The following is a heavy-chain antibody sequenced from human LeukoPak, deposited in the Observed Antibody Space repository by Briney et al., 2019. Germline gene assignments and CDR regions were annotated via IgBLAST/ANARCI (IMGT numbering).Heavy chain of an antibody. V-gene: IGHV1-2*02. Sequence: ASVKVSCKASVYTFTDYYMHWVRQAPGQGIEWMGWINPNSGGTKYAQKCQGRGTMTRDTSINTASMELSRLTYDDTAVYYCAGLPRYNWNEPLDYWGQGTLVTVSS. J-gene: IGHJ4*02. D-gene: IGHD1-20*01. CDR1: VYTFTDYY. CDR2: INPNSGGT. CDR3: AGLPRYNWNEPLDY.